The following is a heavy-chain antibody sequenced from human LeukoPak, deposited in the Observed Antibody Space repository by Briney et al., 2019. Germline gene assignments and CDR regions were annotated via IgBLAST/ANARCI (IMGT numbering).Heavy chain of an antibody. CDR2: IYPGDSDT. V-gene: IGHV5-51*01. CDR1: GYSFTSYW. D-gene: IGHD3-9*01. CDR3: ARQRSVPHYDILTGYYLENAFDI. J-gene: IGHJ3*02. Sequence: GESLKISCKGSGYSFTSYWIGWVRQMPGKGLEWMAIIYPGDSDTRYSPSFQGQVTISADKSISTAYLQWSSLKASDTAMYYCARQRSVPHYDILTGYYLENAFDIWGQGTMVTVSS.